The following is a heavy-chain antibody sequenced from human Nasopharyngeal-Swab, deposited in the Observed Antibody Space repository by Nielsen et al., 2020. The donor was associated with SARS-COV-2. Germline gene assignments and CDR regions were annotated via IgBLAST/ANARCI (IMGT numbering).Heavy chain of an antibody. D-gene: IGHD2-15*01. J-gene: IGHJ5*02. CDR1: GFTFSSYW. CDR2: INSDGSST. Sequence: GESLKISCAASGFTFSSYWMHWVRQAPGKGPVWVSRINSDGSSTSYADSVKGRFTISRGNAKNTLYLQMNSLRAEDTAVYYCARDPIVVVVAATGWFDPWGQGTLVTVSS. CDR3: ARDPIVVVVAATGWFDP. V-gene: IGHV3-74*01.